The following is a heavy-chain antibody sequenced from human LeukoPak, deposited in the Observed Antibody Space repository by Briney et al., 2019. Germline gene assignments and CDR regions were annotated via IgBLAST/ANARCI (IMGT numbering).Heavy chain of an antibody. Sequence: GGSLRLSCAASGFTFSSYGMNWVRQAPGKGLEWVSSISGSSSYIFYADSVKGRFTISRDNAKNSLYLQMNSLRAEDTAVYYCARDGVATRLMSRSFDYWSQGTLVTVSS. CDR2: ISGSSSYI. V-gene: IGHV3-21*01. CDR3: ARDGVATRLMSRSFDY. J-gene: IGHJ4*02. CDR1: GFTFSSYG. D-gene: IGHD6-6*01.